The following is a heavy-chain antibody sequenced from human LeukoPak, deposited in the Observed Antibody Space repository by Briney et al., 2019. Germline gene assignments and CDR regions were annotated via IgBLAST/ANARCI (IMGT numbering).Heavy chain of an antibody. CDR2: IYTSGST. V-gene: IGHV4-4*09. D-gene: IGHD6-13*01. CDR3: ARQQVVAAAGISSWFDP. CDR1: GGSISSYY. J-gene: IGHJ5*02. Sequence: SETLSPTCTVSGGSISSYYWSWIRQPPGKGLEWIGYIYTSGSTNYNPSLKSRVTISVDTSKNQFSLKLSSVTAADTAVYYCARQQVVAAAGISSWFDPWGQGTLVTVSS.